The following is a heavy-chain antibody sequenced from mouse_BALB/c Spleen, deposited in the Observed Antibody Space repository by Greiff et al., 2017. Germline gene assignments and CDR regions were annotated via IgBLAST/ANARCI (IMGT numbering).Heavy chain of an antibody. CDR2: ISSGGST. Sequence: EVKLEESGGGLVKPGGSLKLSCAASGFTFSSYAMSWVRQTPEKRLEWVASISSGGSTYYPDSVKGRFTISRDNARNILYLQMSSLRSEDTAMYYCARGRDYYGSSPFAYWGQGTLVTVSA. V-gene: IGHV5-6-5*01. CDR3: ARGRDYYGSSPFAY. CDR1: GFTFSSYA. J-gene: IGHJ3*01. D-gene: IGHD1-1*01.